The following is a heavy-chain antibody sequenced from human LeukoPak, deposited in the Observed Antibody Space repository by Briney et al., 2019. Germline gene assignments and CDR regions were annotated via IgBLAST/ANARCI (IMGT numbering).Heavy chain of an antibody. Sequence: SETLSLTCTVSGGSISSSSYYWGWIRQPPGKGLEWIGSIYYSGSTYYNPSLKSRVTISVDTSKNQFSLKLSSVTAADTAVYYCARAGIVGATNIFDYWGQGTLVTVSS. J-gene: IGHJ4*02. CDR3: ARAGIVGATNIFDY. D-gene: IGHD1-26*01. V-gene: IGHV4-39*07. CDR2: IYYSGST. CDR1: GGSISSSSYY.